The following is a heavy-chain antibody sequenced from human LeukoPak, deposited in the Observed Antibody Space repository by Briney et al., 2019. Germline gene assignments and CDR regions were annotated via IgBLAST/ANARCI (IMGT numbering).Heavy chain of an antibody. CDR2: ISGSGGST. D-gene: IGHD3-22*01. CDR3: AKDPAEDYYDSSGSYY. J-gene: IGHJ4*02. V-gene: IGHV3-23*01. CDR1: GFTSSSYA. Sequence: GGSLRLSCAASGFTSSSYAMSWVRQAPGKGLEWVSAISGSGGSTYYADSVKGRFTISRDNSKNTLHLQMNSLRAEDTAVYYCAKDPAEDYYDSSGSYYWGQGTLVTVSS.